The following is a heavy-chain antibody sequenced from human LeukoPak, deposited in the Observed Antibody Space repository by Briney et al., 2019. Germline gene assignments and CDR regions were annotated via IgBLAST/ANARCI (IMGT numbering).Heavy chain of an antibody. CDR1: GFTFSSYG. CDR3: AKGPYYYDSTGYFYIGDDS. V-gene: IGHV3-30*02. CDR2: IRYDGNNK. J-gene: IGHJ4*02. Sequence: PGGSLRLSCAASGFTFSSYGMHWVRQAPGKGLEWVTFIRYDGNNKYYADSVKGRLTISRDNSKNTLYLQMDSLKTEDTAVYYCAKGPYYYDSTGYFYIGDDSWGQGTLVTVSS. D-gene: IGHD3-22*01.